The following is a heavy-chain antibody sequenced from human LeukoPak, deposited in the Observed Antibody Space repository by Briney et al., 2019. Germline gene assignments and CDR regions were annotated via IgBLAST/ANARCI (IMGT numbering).Heavy chain of an antibody. CDR2: INRDGSTT. CDR1: GFTFSNYW. J-gene: IGHJ4*02. D-gene: IGHD3-10*01. CDR3: ARDKKSGESSEIDY. Sequence: GGSLRLSCAASGFTFSNYWVHWVRQAPGKGLVWVSRINRDGSTTKYADSVKGRFTVSRDNAKNTLNLQMNSLKAEDTAVYYCARDKKSGESSEIDYWGQGTLVTVSS. V-gene: IGHV3-74*03.